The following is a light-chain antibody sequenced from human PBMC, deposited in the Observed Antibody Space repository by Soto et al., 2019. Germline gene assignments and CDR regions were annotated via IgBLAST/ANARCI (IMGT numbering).Light chain of an antibody. CDR1: SSDVGGYNY. V-gene: IGLV2-14*03. Sequence: QSALTQPASVSGSPGQTITISCSGTSSDVGGYNYVSWYLQHPGKAPKLMIFDVSNRPSGVSNRFSGSKSGNTASLTISGLQAEDEADYYCNSYTTGATYVFGDGTKLTVL. J-gene: IGLJ1*01. CDR2: DVS. CDR3: NSYTTGATYV.